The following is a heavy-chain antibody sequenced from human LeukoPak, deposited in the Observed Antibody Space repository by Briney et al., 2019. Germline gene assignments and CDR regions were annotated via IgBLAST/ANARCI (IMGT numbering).Heavy chain of an antibody. D-gene: IGHD3-3*01. Sequence: QSGGSLRLSCAASGFTVSSNYMSWVRQAPGKGLEWVSVIYSGGSTYYADSVKGRFTISRDNSKNTLYLQMNNLRAEDTAVYYCARELRFSSSGMDVWGQGTTVTVSS. CDR3: ARELRFSSSGMDV. J-gene: IGHJ6*02. CDR2: IYSGGST. V-gene: IGHV3-53*01. CDR1: GFTVSSNY.